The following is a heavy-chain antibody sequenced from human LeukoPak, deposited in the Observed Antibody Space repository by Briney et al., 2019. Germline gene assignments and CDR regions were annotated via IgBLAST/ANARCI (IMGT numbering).Heavy chain of an antibody. V-gene: IGHV3-49*04. Sequence: GGSLRLSCTASGFTFGDYAMNWVRQAPGKGLEWVGFIKSKAYGGTTEYAASVKGRFTISRDDSKSIAYLQMNSLKTEDTAVYYCTRGRRDGYKNAYYFDYWGQGTLVTVSS. CDR1: GFTFGDYA. CDR3: TRGRRDGYKNAYYFDY. J-gene: IGHJ4*02. D-gene: IGHD5-24*01. CDR2: IKSKAYGGTT.